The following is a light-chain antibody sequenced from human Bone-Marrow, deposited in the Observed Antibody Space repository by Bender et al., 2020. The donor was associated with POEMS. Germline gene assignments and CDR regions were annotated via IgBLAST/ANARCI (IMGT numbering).Light chain of an antibody. CDR2: SSH. Sequence: QSVLTQPPSASGTPGQRVTISCSGGSSNIGAHAVNWYQHLPGPAPKLLIYSSHRRPSEVPDRFSGSRSGTSASLASSGLQSEDEADYYCAVWDDSLNGWVFGGGTKLTVL. J-gene: IGLJ3*02. V-gene: IGLV1-44*01. CDR1: SSNIGAHA. CDR3: AVWDDSLNGWV.